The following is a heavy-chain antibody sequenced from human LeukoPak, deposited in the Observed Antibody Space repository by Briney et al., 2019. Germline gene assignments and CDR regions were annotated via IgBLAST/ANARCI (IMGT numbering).Heavy chain of an antibody. D-gene: IGHD3-9*01. Sequence: AGGSLRLSCAASGFTFSSYAMSWVRQAPGKGLEWVSAISGSGGSTYYADSVKGRFTISRDNSKNTLYLQMNSLRAEDTAVYYCAKDKGRVDILTGSPSYYYYGMDVWGQGTTVTVSS. CDR2: ISGSGGST. CDR3: AKDKGRVDILTGSPSYYYYGMDV. CDR1: GFTFSSYA. V-gene: IGHV3-23*01. J-gene: IGHJ6*02.